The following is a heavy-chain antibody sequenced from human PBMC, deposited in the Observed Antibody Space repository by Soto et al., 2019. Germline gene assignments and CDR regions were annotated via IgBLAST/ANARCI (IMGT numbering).Heavy chain of an antibody. CDR1: GGSFSGYY. CDR3: ARGRPGRSSGWYNY. D-gene: IGHD6-19*01. V-gene: IGHV4-34*01. Sequence: PSETLSLTCAVYGGSFSGYYLSWIRQPPGKGLECIGEINPSGSTNYNPSLKSRVTISVDTSKNQFSLNLSSVTAADTAVYYCARGRPGRSSGWYNYWGQGTLVTVYS. CDR2: INPSGST. J-gene: IGHJ4*02.